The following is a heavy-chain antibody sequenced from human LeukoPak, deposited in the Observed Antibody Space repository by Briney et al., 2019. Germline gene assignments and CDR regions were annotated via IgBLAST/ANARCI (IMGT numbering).Heavy chain of an antibody. Sequence: SQTLSLTCAVSGGSISSGGYSWGWIRQPPGKGLEWIGYIYHSGSTYYNPSLKSRVTISVDRSKNQFSLKLSSVTAADTAVYYCASSYDSSGYPYFQHWGQGTLVTVSS. J-gene: IGHJ1*01. CDR1: GGSISSGGYS. V-gene: IGHV4-30-2*01. CDR3: ASSYDSSGYPYFQH. CDR2: IYHSGST. D-gene: IGHD3-22*01.